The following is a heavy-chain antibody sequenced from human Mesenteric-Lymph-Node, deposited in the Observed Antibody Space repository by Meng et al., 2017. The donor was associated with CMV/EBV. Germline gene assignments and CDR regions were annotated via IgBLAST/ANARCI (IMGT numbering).Heavy chain of an antibody. J-gene: IGHJ5*02. CDR3: ARYTSSWYNRFDP. CDR2: IHHSGSN. Sequence: GSGGSVRSDDYFWSWLRQPPGKGLEWIGYIHHSGSNNHNPSLKSRVTISVDPSKNQFSLKLASVTAADTAVYYCARYTSSWYNRFDPWGQGTLVTVSS. D-gene: IGHD6-13*01. V-gene: IGHV4-61*08. CDR1: GGSVRSDDYF.